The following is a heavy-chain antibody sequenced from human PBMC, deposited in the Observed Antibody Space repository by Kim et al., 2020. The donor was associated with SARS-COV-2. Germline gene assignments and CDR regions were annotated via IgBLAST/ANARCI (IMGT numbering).Heavy chain of an antibody. J-gene: IGHJ5*02. D-gene: IGHD2-15*01. CDR3: ARSPRLVVVGMVWFDP. Sequence: DSVNGRFTVSRDDAKNSLYLQMNSLRAEDTGVYYCARSPRLVVVGMVWFDPWGQGTPVTVSS. V-gene: IGHV3-11*01.